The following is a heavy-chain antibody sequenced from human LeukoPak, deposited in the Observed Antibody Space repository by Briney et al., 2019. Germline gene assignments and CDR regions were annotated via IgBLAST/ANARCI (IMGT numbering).Heavy chain of an antibody. CDR1: GFSLSTSGVG. J-gene: IGHJ4*02. CDR3: ARRETAIAVAGPYYFDY. CDR2: IYYSGST. Sequence: SGPTLVKPTQTLTLTCTFSGFSLSTSGVGVGWIRQPPGKGLEWIGSIYYSGSTYYNPSLKSRVTISVDTSKNQFSLKLSSVTAADTAVYYCARRETAIAVAGPYYFDYWGQGTLVTVSS. D-gene: IGHD6-19*01. V-gene: IGHV4-39*01.